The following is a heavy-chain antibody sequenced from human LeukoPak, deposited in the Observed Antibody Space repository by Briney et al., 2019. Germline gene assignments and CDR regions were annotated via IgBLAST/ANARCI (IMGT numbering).Heavy chain of an antibody. CDR2: ISGSGGST. Sequence: PGGSLRLSCAAPGFTFSSYAMSWVRQAPGKGLEWVSAISGSGGSTYYADSVKGRFTISRDNSKNTLYLQMNSLRAEDTAVYYCAKGGSYYYDSSGFDYWGQGTLVTVSS. CDR3: AKGGSYYYDSSGFDY. CDR1: GFTFSSYA. J-gene: IGHJ4*02. V-gene: IGHV3-23*01. D-gene: IGHD3-22*01.